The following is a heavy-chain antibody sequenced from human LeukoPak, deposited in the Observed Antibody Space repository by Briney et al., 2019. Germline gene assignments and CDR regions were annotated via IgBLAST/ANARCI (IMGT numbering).Heavy chain of an antibody. CDR2: IIPIFGIA. V-gene: IGHV1-69*04. Sequence: SVNVSCKASGGTFSSYAISWVRQAPGQGLEWMGRIIPIFGIANYAQKFQGRVTITADKSTSTAYMELSSLRSEDTAVYYCARDYCSSTSCHGYYRSWFDPWGQGTLVTVSS. CDR3: ARDYCSSTSCHGYYRSWFDP. CDR1: GGTFSSYA. D-gene: IGHD2-2*01. J-gene: IGHJ5*02.